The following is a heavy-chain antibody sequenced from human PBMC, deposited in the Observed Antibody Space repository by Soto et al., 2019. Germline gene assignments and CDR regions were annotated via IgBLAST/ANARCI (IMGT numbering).Heavy chain of an antibody. D-gene: IGHD3-16*02. J-gene: IGHJ4*02. CDR2: IYWDDDK. V-gene: IGHV2-5*02. Sequence: SGPTLVNPTQTLTLTCTFSGFSLSTSGVGVGWIRQPPGKALEWLALIYWDDDKRYSPSLKSRLTITKDTSKNQVVLTMTNMDPVDTATYYCAHTIPDAYDYIWGSYRPYYFDYWGQGTLVTVSS. CDR1: GFSLSTSGVG. CDR3: AHTIPDAYDYIWGSYRPYYFDY.